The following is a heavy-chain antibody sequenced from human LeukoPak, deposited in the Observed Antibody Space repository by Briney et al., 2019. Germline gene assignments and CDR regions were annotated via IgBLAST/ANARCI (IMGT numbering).Heavy chain of an antibody. J-gene: IGHJ4*02. CDR3: ARGAAMARGLDY. CDR1: SGSISSGDYY. Sequence: SETLSLTCTVSSGSISSGDYYWSWICQPPGKGLEWIGYIYYSGSTYYNPSLKSRVTISVDTSKNQFSLKLSSVTAADTAVYYCARGAAMARGLDYWGQGTLVTVSS. D-gene: IGHD5-18*01. V-gene: IGHV4-30-4*01. CDR2: IYYSGST.